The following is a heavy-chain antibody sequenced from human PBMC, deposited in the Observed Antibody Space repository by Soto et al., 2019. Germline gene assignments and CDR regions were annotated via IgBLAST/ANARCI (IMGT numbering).Heavy chain of an antibody. V-gene: IGHV3-30-3*01. CDR3: ARVSETYHDVWSGYSSKYGMSV. J-gene: IGHJ6*02. CDR1: GLTFSSYA. Sequence: GRSLRLSCAASGLTFSSYAMHWVRQAPGKGLEWVAVISYDGSNKYYTHSVTGRFSISGDNAKNTLYLQMNSLRGEDTAVYFSARVSETYHDVWSGYSSKYGMSVWGPGTTVTVFS. D-gene: IGHD3-3*01. CDR2: ISYDGSNK.